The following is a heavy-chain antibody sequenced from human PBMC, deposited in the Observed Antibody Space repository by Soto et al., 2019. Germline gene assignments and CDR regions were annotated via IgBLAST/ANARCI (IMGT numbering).Heavy chain of an antibody. Sequence: QVQLVQSGAEVKKPGASVKVSCKASGYTFTGYYIHWVRQAPGQGPEWMGWINPNRGGIKYAQNFQGRVTMTRDTSISTAYMELRRLRSDDTAVYYCARDYSSGYYTGWGEYDHWGQGTLVTVSS. V-gene: IGHV1-2*02. CDR3: ARDYSSGYYTGWGEYDH. D-gene: IGHD3-22*01. J-gene: IGHJ4*02. CDR1: GYTFTGYY. CDR2: INPNRGGI.